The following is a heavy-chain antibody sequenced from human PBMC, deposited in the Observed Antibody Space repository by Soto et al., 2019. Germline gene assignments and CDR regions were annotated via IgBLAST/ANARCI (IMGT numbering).Heavy chain of an antibody. CDR3: ARESGYAAVYYYYYYMEV. V-gene: IGHV4-59*12. D-gene: IGHD5-12*01. CDR2: IYYSGST. J-gene: IGHJ6*03. CDR1: GGSISSYY. Sequence: PSETLSLTCTVSGGSISSYYWSWIRQPPGKGLEWIGYIYYSGSTNYNPSLKSRVTISVDTSKNQFSLKLSSVTAADTAEYYCARESGYAAVYYYYYYMEVGGKGTRVTFSS.